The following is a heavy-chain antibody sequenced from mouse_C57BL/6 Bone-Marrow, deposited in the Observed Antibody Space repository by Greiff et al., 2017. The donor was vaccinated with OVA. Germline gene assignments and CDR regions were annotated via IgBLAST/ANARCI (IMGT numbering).Heavy chain of an antibody. CDR2: IWWDDDK. CDR3: ARMAVYDYDWYFDV. J-gene: IGHJ1*03. CDR1: GFSLSTFGMG. V-gene: IGHV8-8*01. Sequence: LQQSGPGILQPSQTLSLTCSFSGFSLSTFGMGVGWIRQPSGKGLEWLAHIWWDDDKYYNPALKSRLTISKDTSKNQVFLKIANVDTADTASYYCARMAVYDYDWYFDVWGTGTTVTVSS. D-gene: IGHD2-4*01.